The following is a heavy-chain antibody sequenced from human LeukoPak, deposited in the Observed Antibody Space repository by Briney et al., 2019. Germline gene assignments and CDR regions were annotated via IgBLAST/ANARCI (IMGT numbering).Heavy chain of an antibody. V-gene: IGHV3-21*01. D-gene: IGHD3-22*01. CDR2: ISSSSYI. J-gene: IGHJ4*02. CDR1: GFTFSSYS. CDR3: ARVHRYYDSSGYYDLFDY. Sequence: GGSLRLSCAASGFTFSSYSVNWVRQAPGKGLEWVSSISSSSYIYYADSVKGRFTISRDNAKNSLYLQMNSLRAEDTAVYYCARVHRYYDSSGYYDLFDYWGQGTLVTVSS.